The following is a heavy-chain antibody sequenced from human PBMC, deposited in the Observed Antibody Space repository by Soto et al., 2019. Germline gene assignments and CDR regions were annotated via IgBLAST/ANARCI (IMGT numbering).Heavy chain of an antibody. CDR3: ARKEVLWESSPLDS. D-gene: IGHD1-26*01. Sequence: ASVKVSCKASGYTFTSYGISWVRQAPGQRLEWMGWINTDNVNRRYSRRFQDRVTLTRDTSPTTAYMELNNLRSEDTAVYFCARKEVLWESSPLDSWGQGTLVTVSS. J-gene: IGHJ4*02. CDR2: INTDNVNR. V-gene: IGHV1-3*04. CDR1: GYTFTSYG.